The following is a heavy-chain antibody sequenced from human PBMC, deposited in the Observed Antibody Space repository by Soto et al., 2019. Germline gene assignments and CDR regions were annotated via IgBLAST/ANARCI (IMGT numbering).Heavy chain of an antibody. V-gene: IGHV3-74*01. CDR2: INRDGSTT. J-gene: IGHJ4*02. CDR3: TRVAYGDWGAFDY. CDR1: GFAFSSYW. D-gene: IGHD4-17*01. Sequence: EVHLVESGGGLVQPGGSLRLSCGASGFAFSSYWMHWVRQAPGKGLELVSRINRDGSTTSYAESVKGRFIISRDNAKNTVSLALSSLGAADSAVYDCTRVAYGDWGAFDYWGQGALVTASA.